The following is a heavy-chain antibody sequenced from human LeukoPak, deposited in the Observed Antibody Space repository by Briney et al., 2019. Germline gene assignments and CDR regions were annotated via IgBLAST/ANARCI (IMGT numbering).Heavy chain of an antibody. Sequence: GGSLRLSCAASGFTFSGFSMSWVRQSPTKGLEWVANIKQDGSERYYADSVKGRFTISRDNAKNSLSLQMNNLRVEDTAVYYCARAGSHWHYVYWGQGTVVTVSS. CDR2: IKQDGSER. J-gene: IGHJ4*02. D-gene: IGHD3-10*01. V-gene: IGHV3-7*01. CDR3: ARAGSHWHYVY. CDR1: GFTFSGFS.